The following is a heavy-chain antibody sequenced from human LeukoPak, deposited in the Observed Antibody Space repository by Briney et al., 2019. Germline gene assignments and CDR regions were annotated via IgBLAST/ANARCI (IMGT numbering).Heavy chain of an antibody. CDR2: INPNSGGT. CDR3: ASTDYYGSGSYYNKGGVFDY. D-gene: IGHD3-10*01. CDR1: GYTFTGYY. J-gene: IGHJ4*02. V-gene: IGHV1-2*02. Sequence: ASVKVSCKASGYTFTGYYMHWVRQAPGQGLEWMGWINPNSGGTNYAQKFQGRVTMTRDTSIRTAYMELSRLRSDDTAVYYCASTDYYGSGSYYNKGGVFDYWGQGTLVTVSS.